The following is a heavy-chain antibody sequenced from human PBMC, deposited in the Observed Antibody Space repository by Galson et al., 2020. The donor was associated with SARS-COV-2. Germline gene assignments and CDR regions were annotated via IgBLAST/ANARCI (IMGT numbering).Heavy chain of an antibody. J-gene: IGHJ6*02. V-gene: IGHV4-59*11. CDR3: ARVGGYKYKASYDDAMDV. CDR2: IYYSGST. Sequence: PGGSLRLSCTVSGGSINSHYWSWIRLPPGKGLEWIGYIYYSGSTNYNPSLKGRVTISTDTSKTHFSLKLSSVTAADTAIYYCARVGGYKYKASYDDAMDVWGRGTTVTVSS. D-gene: IGHD5-18*01. CDR1: GGSINSHY.